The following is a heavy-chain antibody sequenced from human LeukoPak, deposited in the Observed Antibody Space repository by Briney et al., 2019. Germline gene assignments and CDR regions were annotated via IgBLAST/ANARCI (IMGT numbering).Heavy chain of an antibody. CDR1: GFAFSTYS. J-gene: IGHJ5*02. D-gene: IGHD3-10*01. CDR2: ISGSSSHI. Sequence: GGSLRLSCAASGFAFSTYSMNWVRQAPGKGLEWVSSISGSSSHIYYADSGKGRFTISRDNAKNSLYRQMNSLRAEDTAIYYCARGFPSGGSWFDPWGQGTLVTVSS. V-gene: IGHV3-21*01. CDR3: ARGFPSGGSWFDP.